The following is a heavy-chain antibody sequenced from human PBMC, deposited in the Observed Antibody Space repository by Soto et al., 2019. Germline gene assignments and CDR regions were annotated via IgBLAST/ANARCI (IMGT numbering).Heavy chain of an antibody. CDR3: ARFGLVTFDC. V-gene: IGHV3-21*01. Sequence: EMQLVESGGGLVKPGGSLRLSCAASGFIFNTYSMDWVRQAPGKGLEWVASISPSGSYMYYGDSLKGRFIVSRDNAKNSLYLQMDSLRADDTAIYYCARFGLVTFDCWGQETLVTVSS. CDR1: GFIFNTYS. CDR2: ISPSGSYM. J-gene: IGHJ4*02. D-gene: IGHD3-3*01.